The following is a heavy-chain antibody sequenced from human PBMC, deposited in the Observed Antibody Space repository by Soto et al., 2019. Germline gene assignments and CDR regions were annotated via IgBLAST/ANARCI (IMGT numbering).Heavy chain of an antibody. CDR1: GASISSYF. Sequence: QVQLQESGPGLVEPSETLSLTCTVSGASISSYFWTWIRQPAGKGLDWIGRISTSGTTNYNPSLQSRVTMSVDTSKNHCSLNLSSVTAADTAVYYCAREAGPDRWFDPWGQGTLVTVSS. D-gene: IGHD6-19*01. J-gene: IGHJ5*02. V-gene: IGHV4-4*07. CDR3: AREAGPDRWFDP. CDR2: ISTSGTT.